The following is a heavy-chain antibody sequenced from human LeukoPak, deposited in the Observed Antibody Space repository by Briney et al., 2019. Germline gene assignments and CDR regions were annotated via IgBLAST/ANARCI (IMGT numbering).Heavy chain of an antibody. CDR3: ARGYYYGSGSYYYSYYYGMDV. Sequence: PSETLSLTCTVSGGSVSSGSYYWSWIGQPPGKGLEWIGYIYYSGSTNYNPSLKSRVTISVDTSKNQFSLKLSSVTAADTAVYYCARGYYYGSGSYYYSYYYGMDVWGKGTTVTVSS. V-gene: IGHV4-61*01. J-gene: IGHJ6*04. D-gene: IGHD3-10*01. CDR2: IYYSGST. CDR1: GGSVSSGSYY.